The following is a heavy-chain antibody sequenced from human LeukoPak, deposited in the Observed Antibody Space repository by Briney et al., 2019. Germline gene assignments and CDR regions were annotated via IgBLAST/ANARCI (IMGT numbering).Heavy chain of an antibody. V-gene: IGHV3-33*05. CDR2: ISYDGSNK. CDR3: ARDRGAYCGGDCYLGFDY. J-gene: IGHJ4*01. CDR1: GFTFRSYG. Sequence: GGSLRLPCAVSGFTFRSYGMHWVRQAPGKGLEWVAVISYDGSNKNYADSVKGRFTISRDNAKKSLYLQMTSLTAEDTAVYYCARDRGAYCGGDCYLGFDYWGRGTLVTVSS. D-gene: IGHD2-21*02.